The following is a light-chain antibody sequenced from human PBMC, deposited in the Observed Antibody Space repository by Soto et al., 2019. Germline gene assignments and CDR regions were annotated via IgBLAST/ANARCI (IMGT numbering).Light chain of an antibody. CDR2: MGS. J-gene: IGKJ2*01. Sequence: DIVMTQSPLSLPVTPGEPASISCRSSQSLLHSNGYNYLDWYLQKAGQSPQLLIHMGSNRASGVPDRFSGRGSGTDFTLKISRVEAEDVGVYYCMQALETPYTSGQGTKLEI. CDR3: MQALETPYT. CDR1: QSLLHSNGYNY. V-gene: IGKV2-28*01.